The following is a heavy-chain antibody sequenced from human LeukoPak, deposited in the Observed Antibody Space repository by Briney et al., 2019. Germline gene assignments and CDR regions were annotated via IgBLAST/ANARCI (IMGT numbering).Heavy chain of an antibody. CDR1: GFTFSSYG. V-gene: IGHV3-33*06. CDR2: IWYDGSNK. D-gene: IGHD3-22*01. CDR3: AKDRDSSGYFHFDY. J-gene: IGHJ4*02. Sequence: GGSLRLSCAASGFTFSSYGMHWVRQAPGKGLAGVAVIWYDGSNKYYADSVKGRFTISRDNSKNTLYLQMNSLRAEDTAVYYCAKDRDSSGYFHFDYWGQGTLVTVSS.